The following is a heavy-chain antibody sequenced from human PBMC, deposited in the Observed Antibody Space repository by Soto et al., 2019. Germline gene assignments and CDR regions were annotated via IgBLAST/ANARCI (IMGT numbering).Heavy chain of an antibody. CDR3: AKVSSSYNWFDP. J-gene: IGHJ5*02. D-gene: IGHD6-13*01. V-gene: IGHV3-9*01. CDR2: ISWNSGSI. CDR1: GFTFDDYA. Sequence: GGSLRLSCAASGFTFDDYAMHWVRQAPGKGLEWVSGISWNSGSIGYADSVKGRFTISRDNAKNSLYLQMNSLRAEDTAVYYCAKVSSSYNWFDPWGQGTLVTV.